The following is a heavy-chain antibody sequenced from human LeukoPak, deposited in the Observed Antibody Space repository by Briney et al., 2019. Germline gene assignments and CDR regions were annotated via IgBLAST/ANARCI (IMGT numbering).Heavy chain of an antibody. D-gene: IGHD2-2*01. CDR1: GYTFTSYG. V-gene: IGHV1-18*01. CDR2: ISAYNGNT. J-gene: IGHJ4*02. CDR3: ASNPLGYCSSTSCPPMYYFDY. Sequence: PGASVKVSCKASGYTFTSYGISWVRQAPGQGLEWMGWISAYNGNTNYAQKLQGRVTMTTDISTSTAYMELRSLRSDDTAVYYCASNPLGYCSSTSCPPMYYFDYWGQGTLVTVSS.